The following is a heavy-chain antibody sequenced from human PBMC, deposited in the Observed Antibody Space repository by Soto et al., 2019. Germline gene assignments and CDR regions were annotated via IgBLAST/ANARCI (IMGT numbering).Heavy chain of an antibody. Sequence: QVQLVQSGAEVKKPGSSVKVSCKASGGTFSSYTISWVRQAPGQGLEWMGRIIPILGIANYAQKFQGRVTITADNSTSKAYMELSSLRSEDTAVYYCARDSADILTGPNWFDPWGQGILVTVSS. V-gene: IGHV1-69*08. CDR3: ARDSADILTGPNWFDP. D-gene: IGHD3-9*01. CDR2: IIPILGIA. CDR1: GGTFSSYT. J-gene: IGHJ5*02.